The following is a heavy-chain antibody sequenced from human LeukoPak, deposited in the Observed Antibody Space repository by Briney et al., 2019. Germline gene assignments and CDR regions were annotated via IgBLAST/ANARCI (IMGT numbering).Heavy chain of an antibody. D-gene: IGHD3-22*01. Sequence: SETLSLTCTVSGVSISRGSHYWSWIRQPAGKGLEWIGRIHTIGNTNYSPSLWRRVTILVDTSKNQFSLRLHSVTAADTAVYYCARDRSYYSDTGTDYWGQGALVTVSS. V-gene: IGHV4-61*02. CDR3: ARDRSYYSDTGTDY. CDR1: GVSISRGSHY. CDR2: IHTIGNT. J-gene: IGHJ4*02.